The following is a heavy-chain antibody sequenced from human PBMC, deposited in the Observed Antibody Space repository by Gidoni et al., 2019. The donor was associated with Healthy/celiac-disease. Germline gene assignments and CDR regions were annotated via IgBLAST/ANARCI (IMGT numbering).Heavy chain of an antibody. CDR1: GCTCSGHA. D-gene: IGHD3-9*01. CDR3: AKGNLVLRYFDWLFGYFDY. V-gene: IGHV3-23*01. Sequence: EVQLLESGGGWVQPGGSLRLPCAATGCTCSGHAMSWVRQAPGQGLEWVSAISGSGGSTYYSDSVKGRFTISRDNSKNTLYLQMNSLRAEDTAVYYCAKGNLVLRYFDWLFGYFDYWGQGTLVTVSS. J-gene: IGHJ4*02. CDR2: ISGSGGST.